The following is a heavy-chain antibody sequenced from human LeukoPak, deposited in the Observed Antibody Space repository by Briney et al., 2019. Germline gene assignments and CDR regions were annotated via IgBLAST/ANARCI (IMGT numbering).Heavy chain of an antibody. CDR2: IYRSGST. CDR1: GYSIGSDCY. Sequence: PSETLSLTCAVSGYSIGSDCYWGWIRLPPGEGPEWIGSIYRSGSTYYNPSLKSRVTISVDTSKNQFSLKLSSVTAADTAVYYCARALTSGYYPHDAFDIWGQGTMVTVSS. V-gene: IGHV4-38-2*01. J-gene: IGHJ3*02. CDR3: ARALTSGYYPHDAFDI. D-gene: IGHD3-22*01.